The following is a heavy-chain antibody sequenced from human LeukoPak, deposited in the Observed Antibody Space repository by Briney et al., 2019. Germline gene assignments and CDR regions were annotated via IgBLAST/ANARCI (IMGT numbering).Heavy chain of an antibody. J-gene: IGHJ3*02. V-gene: IGHV4-39*07. CDR1: GGSISTSSYH. Sequence: PSETLSLTCTVSGGSISTSSYHWGWIRQPPGRGLEWIGSIYYSGSTYYNPSLKSRVTISVDTSKNQFSLKLISVTAADTAVYYCARVRERRGPFDIWGQGTLVTVFS. CDR3: ARVRERRGPFDI. D-gene: IGHD5-24*01. CDR2: IYYSGST.